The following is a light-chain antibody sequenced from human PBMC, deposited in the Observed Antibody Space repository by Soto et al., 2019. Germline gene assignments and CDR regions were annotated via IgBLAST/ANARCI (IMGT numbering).Light chain of an antibody. V-gene: IGLV2-14*01. CDR3: SSYTSTNSWV. Sequence: QSVLTQSASVSGSPGQSITISCTGTSSDVGGYNYVSWYQQHPGKAPKLIIYDVSNRPSGVSTRFSGSKSGNTASLTISGIQAEDEADYSCSSYTSTNSWVFGGGTKVTVL. CDR1: SSDVGGYNY. CDR2: DVS. J-gene: IGLJ3*02.